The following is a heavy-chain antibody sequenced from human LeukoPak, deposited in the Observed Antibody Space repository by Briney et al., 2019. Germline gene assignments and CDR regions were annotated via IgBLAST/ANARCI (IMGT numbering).Heavy chain of an antibody. J-gene: IGHJ5*02. V-gene: IGHV7-4-1*02. Sequence: ASVKVSCKASGYTFTSYAMNWVRQAPGQGLEWMGWINTNTGNPTYAQGFTGRFVFSLDTSVSTAYLQISSLKAEDTAVYYCARLSSGSGSYYWFDPWGQGTLVTVSS. CDR2: INTNTGNP. D-gene: IGHD3-10*01. CDR1: GYTFTSYA. CDR3: ARLSSGSGSYYWFDP.